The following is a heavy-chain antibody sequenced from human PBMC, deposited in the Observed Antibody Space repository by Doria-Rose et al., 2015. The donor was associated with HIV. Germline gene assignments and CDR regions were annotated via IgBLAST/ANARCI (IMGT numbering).Heavy chain of an antibody. CDR2: TYYTGTS. CDR3: ARGPSDFGDYVTFQH. Sequence: GYYWNWIRQVPGKGLESLGYTYYTGTSDYSPSLKSRLNMAVDTSKNQFSLKLSFVTVADTAVYYCARGPSDFGDYVTFQHWGQGTLVTVSS. V-gene: IGHV4-31*02. J-gene: IGHJ1*01. CDR1: GYY. D-gene: IGHD4-17*01.